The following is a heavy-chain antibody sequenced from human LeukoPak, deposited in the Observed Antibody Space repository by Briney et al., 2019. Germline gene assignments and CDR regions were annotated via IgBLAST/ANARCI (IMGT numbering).Heavy chain of an antibody. D-gene: IGHD3-22*01. CDR1: GFTFSSYG. J-gene: IGHJ4*02. CDR3: AKDLYYDSSGYYSPSSFDY. V-gene: IGHV3-23*01. CDR2: IIGSGGST. Sequence: GGSLRLSCAASGFTFSSYGMSWVRQAPGKGLEWVSAIIGSGGSTYYADSVKGRFTISRDNSKNTLYLQMNSLRAEDTAVYYCAKDLYYDSSGYYSPSSFDYWGQGTLVTVSS.